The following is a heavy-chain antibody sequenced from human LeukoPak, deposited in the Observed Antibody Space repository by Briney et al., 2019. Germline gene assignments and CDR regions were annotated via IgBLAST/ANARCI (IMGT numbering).Heavy chain of an antibody. D-gene: IGHD1-20*01. CDR3: VRLNWRRKAFDV. CDR2: TYYNSKWYT. CDR1: GDSVSTASNA. J-gene: IGHJ3*01. V-gene: IGHV6-1*01. Sequence: SQTLSLTCAISGDSVSTASNAWYWIRQSPSRGLEWLGRTYYNSKWYTDYAVSVSGRTTINPDTSRNQLSLQLSFVTPEDTAVYYRVRLNWRRKAFDVWGQGTMVTVSS.